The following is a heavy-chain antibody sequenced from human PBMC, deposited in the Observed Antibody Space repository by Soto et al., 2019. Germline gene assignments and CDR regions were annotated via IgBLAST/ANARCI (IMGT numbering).Heavy chain of an antibody. D-gene: IGHD1-7*01. CDR1: GGTFSSYA. V-gene: IGHV1-69*13. J-gene: IGHJ4*02. CDR3: ASVKNWNYSYYFDY. Sequence: GASVKVSCKASGGTFSSYAISWVRQAPGQGLEWMGGIIPIFGTANYAQKFQGRVTITADESTSTAYMELSSLRSEDTAVYYCASVKNWNYSYYFDYWGQGTLVTVSS. CDR2: IIPIFGTA.